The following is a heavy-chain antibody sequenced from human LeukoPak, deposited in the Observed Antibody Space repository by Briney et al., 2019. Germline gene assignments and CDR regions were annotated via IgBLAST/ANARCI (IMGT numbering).Heavy chain of an antibody. CDR2: ISSSSSYI. CDR3: ARDPESCSSTSCRALSWFDP. D-gene: IGHD2-2*01. V-gene: IGHV3-21*01. J-gene: IGHJ5*02. CDR1: GFTFSSYS. Sequence: GGSLRLSCAASGFTFSSYSMNWVRQAPGKGLEWVSSISSSSSYIYHADSVKGRFTISRDNAKNSLYLQMNSLRAEDTAVYYCARDPESCSSTSCRALSWFDPWGQGTLVTVSS.